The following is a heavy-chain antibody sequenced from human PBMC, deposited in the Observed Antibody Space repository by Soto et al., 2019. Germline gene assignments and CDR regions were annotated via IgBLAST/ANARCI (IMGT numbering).Heavy chain of an antibody. J-gene: IGHJ6*03. CDR3: VRGASGQYYMDV. V-gene: IGHV3-74*01. CDR2: INTDASRT. CDR1: GFTFSSYW. Sequence: EVQLVESGGGLVQPGGSLRLSCAASGFTFSSYWIHWVRQGPGKGLVWVSRINTDASRTNYADSVKGRFTISRDNAKNTLYLQVNSLRDEDTALYLCVRGASGQYYMDVWGKGTTVTVSS. D-gene: IGHD3-10*01.